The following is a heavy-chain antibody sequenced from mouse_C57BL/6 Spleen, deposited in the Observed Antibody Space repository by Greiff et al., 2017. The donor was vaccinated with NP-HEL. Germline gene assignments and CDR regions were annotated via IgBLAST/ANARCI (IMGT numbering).Heavy chain of an antibody. J-gene: IGHJ2*01. CDR2: ISSGGSYT. CDR1: GFTFSSYG. V-gene: IGHV5-6*01. D-gene: IGHD3-2*02. Sequence: EVMLVESGGDLVKPGGSLKLSCAASGFTFSSYGMSWVRQTPDKRLEWVATISSGGSYTYYPDSVKGRFTISRDNAKNTLYLQMSSLKSEDTAMYYCARQLRLLHYFDYWGQGTTLTVSS. CDR3: ARQLRLLHYFDY.